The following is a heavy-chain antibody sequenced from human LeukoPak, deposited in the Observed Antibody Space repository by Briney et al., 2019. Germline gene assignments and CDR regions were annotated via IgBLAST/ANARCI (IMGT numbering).Heavy chain of an antibody. CDR3: ASQTYYYDTSGYHAFDI. CDR1: GYTFTKYW. V-gene: IGHV5-51*01. J-gene: IGHJ3*02. D-gene: IGHD3-22*01. CDR2: IYPGDSDT. Sequence: GESLKISCKGSGYTFTKYWIGWVRQMPGKGLEWMGIIYPGDSDTRYSPSFQGQVTISADKSTSTAYLQWSSLKASDTAMYYCASQTYYYDTSGYHAFDIWGQGTMVTVSS.